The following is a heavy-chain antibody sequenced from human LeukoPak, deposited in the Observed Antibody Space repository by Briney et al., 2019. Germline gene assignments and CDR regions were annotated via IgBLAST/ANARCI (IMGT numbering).Heavy chain of an antibody. J-gene: IGHJ4*02. Sequence: GGSLRLSCAASGFTISRHYMSWVRQAPGKGLEWVALSYSGGSTHYADSVEGRFTISRDNSKSMLFLQMNSLRADDTAVYYCARGPDVDGYIHAPFDYWGQGALVTVSS. CDR1: GFTISRHY. V-gene: IGHV3-53*01. D-gene: IGHD5-24*01. CDR3: ARGPDVDGYIHAPFDY. CDR2: SYSGGST.